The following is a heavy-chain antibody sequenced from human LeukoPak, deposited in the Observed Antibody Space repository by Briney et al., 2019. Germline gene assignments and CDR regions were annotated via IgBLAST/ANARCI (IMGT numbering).Heavy chain of an antibody. CDR1: GGSISSGDFY. V-gene: IGHV4-30-4*01. CDR3: ARGAMVAATRSFYYGMDV. Sequence: PSETLSLTCTVSGGSISSGDFYWSWIRQPPGKGLEWIGYFFYSGSTYYNPSLKSRVTISVDTSKNQFSLKLSSVTAADTAVYYCARGAMVAATRSFYYGMDVWPRDHGHRLL. D-gene: IGHD2-15*01. CDR2: FFYSGST. J-gene: IGHJ6*02.